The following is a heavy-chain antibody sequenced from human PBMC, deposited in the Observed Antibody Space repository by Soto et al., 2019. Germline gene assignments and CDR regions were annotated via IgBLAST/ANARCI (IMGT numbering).Heavy chain of an antibody. Sequence: QVQLVESGGGVVQPGRSLRLSCAASGFTFSSYAMHWVRQAPGKGLEWVAVISYDGSNKYYADSVKGRFTISRDNSKNTLYLQMNSLRAEDTAVYYCARDRQAYCSGGSCFDAFDIWGQGTMVTVSS. CDR2: ISYDGSNK. V-gene: IGHV3-30-3*01. CDR1: GFTFSSYA. D-gene: IGHD2-15*01. J-gene: IGHJ3*02. CDR3: ARDRQAYCSGGSCFDAFDI.